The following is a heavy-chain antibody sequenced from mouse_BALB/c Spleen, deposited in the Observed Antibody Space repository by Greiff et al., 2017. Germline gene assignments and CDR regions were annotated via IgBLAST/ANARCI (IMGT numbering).Heavy chain of an antibody. Sequence: VQVVESGAELAKPGASVKMSCKASGYTFTSYWMHWVKQRPGQGLEWIGYINPSTGYTEYNQKFKDKATLTADKSSSTAYMQLSSLTSEDSAVYYCARYDVGYAMDYWGQGTSVTVSS. CDR3: ARYDVGYAMDY. J-gene: IGHJ4*01. V-gene: IGHV1-7*01. CDR1: GYTFTSYW. D-gene: IGHD2-14*01. CDR2: INPSTGYT.